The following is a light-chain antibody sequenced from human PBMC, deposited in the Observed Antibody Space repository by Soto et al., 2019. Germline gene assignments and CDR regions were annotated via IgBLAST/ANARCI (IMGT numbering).Light chain of an antibody. CDR1: QSVSSY. CDR2: DAS. V-gene: IGKV3-11*01. J-gene: IGKJ5*01. Sequence: EIVLTQSPATLSLSPGERATLSCRASQSVSSYLAWYQQKPGQAPRLLIYDASNRATGIPARFSGSGSGTDFTLTISSLEPEDFAVYYCQQRSNWITCGQWTRLEIK. CDR3: QQRSNWIT.